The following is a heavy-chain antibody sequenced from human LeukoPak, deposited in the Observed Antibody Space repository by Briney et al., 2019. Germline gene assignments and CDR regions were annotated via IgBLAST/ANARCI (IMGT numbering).Heavy chain of an antibody. CDR2: ISGSGGST. V-gene: IGHV3-23*01. D-gene: IGHD2-2*01. Sequence: GGSLRLSCAASGFTFSSYAMSWVRQAPGKGLEWVSAISGSGGSTYYADSVKGRFTISRDNAKNSLYLQMNSLRAEDTAVYYCARSSPGYQLQSHWGQGTLVTVSS. J-gene: IGHJ4*02. CDR3: ARSSPGYQLQSH. CDR1: GFTFSSYA.